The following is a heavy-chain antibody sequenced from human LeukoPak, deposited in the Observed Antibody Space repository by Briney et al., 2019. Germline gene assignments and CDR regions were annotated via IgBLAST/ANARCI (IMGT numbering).Heavy chain of an antibody. J-gene: IGHJ3*02. Sequence: ASVKVSCKASGGTFSSYAISWVRQAPGQGLEWMGGIIPIFGTANYAQKFQGRVTITTDESTSTAYMELSSLRSEDTAVYYCASQLYNWNYGSSDIWGQGTMVTVSS. V-gene: IGHV1-69*05. D-gene: IGHD1-7*01. CDR1: GGTFSSYA. CDR2: IIPIFGTA. CDR3: ASQLYNWNYGSSDI.